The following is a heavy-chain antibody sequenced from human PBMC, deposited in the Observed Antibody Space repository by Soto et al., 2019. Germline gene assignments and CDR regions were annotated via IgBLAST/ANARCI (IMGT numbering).Heavy chain of an antibody. CDR1: GFTFSSYG. CDR2: IWYDGSNK. CDR3: ARASRDGYNFDY. Sequence: QVQLVESGGGVVQPGRSLRLSCAASGFTFSSYGRHWVRQAPGKGLEWVAVIWYDGSNKYYADSVKGRFTISRDNSKNTLYLQMNSLRAEDTAVYYCARASRDGYNFDYWGQGTLVTVSS. V-gene: IGHV3-33*01. J-gene: IGHJ4*02. D-gene: IGHD5-12*01.